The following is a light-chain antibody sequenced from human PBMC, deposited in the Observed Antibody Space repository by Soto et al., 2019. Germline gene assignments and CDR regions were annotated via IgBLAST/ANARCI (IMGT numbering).Light chain of an antibody. Sequence: EIMMTQSPATLSVSPGERATLSCRASQSVSSYLAWYQQKPGQAPRLLIYASSTRASGIPDRFSGSASGTEFTLTISSLQSEDFAVYFCQQYDDWQTFGQGTKVDIK. V-gene: IGKV3-15*01. CDR2: ASS. CDR3: QQYDDWQT. J-gene: IGKJ1*01. CDR1: QSVSSY.